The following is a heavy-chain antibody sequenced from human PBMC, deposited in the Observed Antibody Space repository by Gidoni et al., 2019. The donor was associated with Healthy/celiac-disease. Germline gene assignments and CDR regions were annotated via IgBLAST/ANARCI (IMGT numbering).Heavy chain of an antibody. Sequence: EVQLVESGGGLVQPGRSLRLSCTASGFTFGDYAMSWVRQAPGKGLEWVGFIRSKAYGGTTEYAASVKGRFTISRDDSKSIAYLQMNSLKTEDTAVYYCTRVSPVYDSSGYYYGLLDYWGQGTLVTVSS. CDR2: IRSKAYGGTT. V-gene: IGHV3-49*04. CDR1: GFTFGDYA. D-gene: IGHD3-22*01. CDR3: TRVSPVYDSSGYYYGLLDY. J-gene: IGHJ4*02.